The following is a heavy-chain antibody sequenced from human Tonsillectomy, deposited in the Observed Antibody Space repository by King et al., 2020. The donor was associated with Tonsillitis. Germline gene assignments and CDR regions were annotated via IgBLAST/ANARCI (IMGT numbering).Heavy chain of an antibody. CDR2: IYYSGST. J-gene: IGHJ4*02. CDR3: ARSMTTVTTPFGY. D-gene: IGHD4-17*01. Sequence: QLQESGPGLVKPSETLSLTCTVSGGSISSYYWGWIRPPPGKGLEWIGYIYYSGSTNYNPSLKSRVTISVDTSKNQFSLKLSSVTAADTAVYYCARSMTTVTTPFGYWGQGTLVTVSS. CDR1: GGSISSYY. V-gene: IGHV4-59*01.